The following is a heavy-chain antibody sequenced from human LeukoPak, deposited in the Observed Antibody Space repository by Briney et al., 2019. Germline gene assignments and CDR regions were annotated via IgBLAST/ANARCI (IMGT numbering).Heavy chain of an antibody. D-gene: IGHD2-2*01. J-gene: IGHJ4*02. CDR3: ARLRRSCSSTSCPYYFDY. CDR1: GGSISSSSYY. V-gene: IGHV4-39*01. Sequence: PSETLSLTCTVSGGSISSSSYYWGWLRQPPGTGLEWIGSIYYSGSTYYNPSINSRVTISVNTSKNHFSLKLSSVTAADTAVYYCARLRRSCSSTSCPYYFDYWGQGTLVTVSS. CDR2: IYYSGST.